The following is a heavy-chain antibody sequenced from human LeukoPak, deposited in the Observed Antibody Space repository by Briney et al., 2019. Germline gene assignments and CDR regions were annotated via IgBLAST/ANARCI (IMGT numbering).Heavy chain of an antibody. CDR2: ISSSSSYI. Sequence: GGSLRLSCAASGFTFSSYSMNWVRQAPGKGLEWVSSISSSSSYIYYADSVKGRFTISRDNAKNSLYLQMNSLRAEDTAVYYCAREYGSGSYYNPFDYWGQGALVTVSS. J-gene: IGHJ4*02. V-gene: IGHV3-21*01. D-gene: IGHD3-10*01. CDR3: AREYGSGSYYNPFDY. CDR1: GFTFSSYS.